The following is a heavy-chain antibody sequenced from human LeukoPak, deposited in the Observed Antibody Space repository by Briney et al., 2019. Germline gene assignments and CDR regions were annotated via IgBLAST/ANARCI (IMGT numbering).Heavy chain of an antibody. D-gene: IGHD1-26*01. CDR1: GYSFTSYW. V-gene: IGHV5-51*03. CDR2: IYPGDSDT. Sequence: PGESLKISCRVSGYSFTSYWIGWVRQMPGKGLEWMGIIYPGDSDTRYSPSFQGQVTISADKSISTAYLQWSSLKASDTAMYYCARRRDLYSGSYYPFDYWGQGTLVTVSS. CDR3: ARRRDLYSGSYYPFDY. J-gene: IGHJ4*02.